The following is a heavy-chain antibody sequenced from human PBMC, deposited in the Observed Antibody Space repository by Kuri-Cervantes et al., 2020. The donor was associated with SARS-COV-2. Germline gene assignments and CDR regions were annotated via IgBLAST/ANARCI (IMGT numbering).Heavy chain of an antibody. D-gene: IGHD5-12*01. J-gene: IGHJ6*03. CDR2: ISAYNGNT. CDR1: GYTFTSYG. CDR3: ARDSGGYSGYETNYYMDV. Sequence: ASVKVSCKASGYTFTSYGISWVRQAPGQGLEWMGWISAYNGNTNYAQKLQGRVTMTTDTSTSTAYMELSSLRSEDTAVYYCARDSGGYSGYETNYYMDVWGKGTTVTVSS. V-gene: IGHV1-18*01.